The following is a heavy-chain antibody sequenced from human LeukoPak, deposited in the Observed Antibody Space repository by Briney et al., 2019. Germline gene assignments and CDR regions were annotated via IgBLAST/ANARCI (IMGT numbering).Heavy chain of an antibody. CDR3: ARGKLEDYYYMDV. D-gene: IGHD1-1*01. J-gene: IGHJ6*03. Sequence: GGSLRLSCAASGFTFSSYSMNWVRQAPGKGLEWVSYISSSSSTIYYADSVKGRFTISRDNAKNSLYLQMNSLRAEDTAVYYCARGKLEDYYYMDVWGKGTTVTVSS. CDR1: GFTFSSYS. CDR2: ISSSSSTI. V-gene: IGHV3-48*01.